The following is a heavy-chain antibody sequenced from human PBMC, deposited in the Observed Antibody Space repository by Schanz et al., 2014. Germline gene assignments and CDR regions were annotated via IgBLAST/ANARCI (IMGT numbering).Heavy chain of an antibody. Sequence: EVHLVESGGGLVQPGGSLRLSCAASGITFSSHSFNWVRQAPGKGLEWVSVIGVDGTTTYYADSVKGRFTISRDNSKNTLYLQMNSLRPEDTAVYYCARDRRNADLDYWGQGTLVTVSS. CDR1: GITFSSHS. V-gene: IGHV3-23*04. CDR2: IGVDGTTT. CDR3: ARDRRNADLDY. D-gene: IGHD1-1*01. J-gene: IGHJ4*02.